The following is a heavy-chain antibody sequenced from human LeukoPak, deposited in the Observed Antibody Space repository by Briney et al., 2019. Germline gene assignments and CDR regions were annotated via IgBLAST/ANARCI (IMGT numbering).Heavy chain of an antibody. CDR1: GFTFSSYG. D-gene: IGHD6-13*01. V-gene: IGHV3-30*02. CDR3: AREVVAAAGTVDY. Sequence: GGSLRLSCAASGFTFSSYGMHWVRQAPGKGLEWVAFIRYDGSNKYYADSVKGRFTISRDNSKNTLYLQMNSLRAEDTAVYYCAREVVAAAGTVDYWGQGTLVTVSS. CDR2: IRYDGSNK. J-gene: IGHJ4*02.